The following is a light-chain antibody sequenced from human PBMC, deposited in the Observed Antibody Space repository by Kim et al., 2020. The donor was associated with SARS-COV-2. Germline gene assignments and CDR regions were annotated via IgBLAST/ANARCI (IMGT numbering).Light chain of an antibody. CDR3: QQYTSYPLT. V-gene: IGKV1-5*03. CDR2: EAS. CDR1: QRIGNM. Sequence: ASVGDRVTITCRASQRIGNMLAWYQQKPEKAPKFLIYEASTLESGVPSRFSGSRSGTEFTLTISGLQPDDLATYYCQQYTSYPLTFGGGTKVYIK. J-gene: IGKJ4*01.